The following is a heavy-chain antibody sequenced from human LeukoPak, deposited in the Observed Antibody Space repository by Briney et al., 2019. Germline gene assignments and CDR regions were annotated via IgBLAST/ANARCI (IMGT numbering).Heavy chain of an antibody. V-gene: IGHV3-48*03. D-gene: IGHD6-13*01. Sequence: GRSLRLSCAASGFTFSTYEMDWVRQAPGKGLEWVSYMSGSGRTIFHADSVKGRFTISRDNAKNSLYLQMNNLRVEDTGVYYCARDSGSSTFFDKWGQGTLVTVSS. CDR1: GFTFSTYE. CDR2: MSGSGRTI. J-gene: IGHJ4*02. CDR3: ARDSGSSTFFDK.